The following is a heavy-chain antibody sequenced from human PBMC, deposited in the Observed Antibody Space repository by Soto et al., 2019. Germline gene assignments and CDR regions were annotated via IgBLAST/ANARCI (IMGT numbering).Heavy chain of an antibody. J-gene: IGHJ5*02. CDR3: ARGGDDLPLET. CDR2: ISSSGSTI. CDR1: GFTFSDFY. V-gene: IGHV3-11*01. Sequence: QVQLVESGGGLVKPGGSLRLSCAASGFTFSDFYMSWIRQAPGKGLEWVSYISSSGSTIHYADFVKGRFTISRDNAAKKSLFLQMNSLRAEDTAVYYCARGGDDLPLETWGQGTLVTVSS. D-gene: IGHD1-1*01.